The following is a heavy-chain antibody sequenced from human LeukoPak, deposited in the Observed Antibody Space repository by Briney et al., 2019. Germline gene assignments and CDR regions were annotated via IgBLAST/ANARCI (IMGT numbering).Heavy chain of an antibody. CDR2: MTSTNNI. CDR3: AGAQTLFWEFDGFDI. D-gene: IGHD3-3*01. J-gene: IGHJ3*02. CDR1: GFTFSSHS. V-gene: IGHV3-69-1*01. Sequence: GGSLRLSCAASGFTFSSHSINSARQAPGDRLEWLATMTSTNNIYYADSGKGRSPISRDNAENSVYLQMNSLRDEETAVYSCAGAQTLFWEFDGFDIWGRGTKVTVSS.